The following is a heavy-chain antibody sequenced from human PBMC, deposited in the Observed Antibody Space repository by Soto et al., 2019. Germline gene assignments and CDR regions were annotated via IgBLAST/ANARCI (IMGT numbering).Heavy chain of an antibody. CDR1: GGTFSSYT. V-gene: IGHV1-69*02. Sequence: QVQLVQYGAEVKKPGSSVKVSCKASGGTFSSYTISWVRQAPGQGLEWMGRIIPILGIANYAQKFQGRVTITADKSTSTAYMELSSLRSEDTAVYYCAVRYCSGGSCYSNYYGMDVWGQGTTVTVSS. J-gene: IGHJ6*02. D-gene: IGHD2-15*01. CDR2: IIPILGIA. CDR3: AVRYCSGGSCYSNYYGMDV.